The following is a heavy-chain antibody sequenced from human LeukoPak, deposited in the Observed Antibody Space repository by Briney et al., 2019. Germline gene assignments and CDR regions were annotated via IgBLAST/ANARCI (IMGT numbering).Heavy chain of an antibody. CDR1: GFTFSSYS. D-gene: IGHD3-10*01. V-gene: IGHV3-21*01. Sequence: PGGSLRLSCAASGFTFSSYSMNWVRQAPGKGLEWVSSISSSSSYIYHADSVKGRFTISRDNAKNSLYLQMNSLRAEDTAAYYCAGSLWFGDSGWFDPWGQGTLVTVSS. J-gene: IGHJ5*02. CDR2: ISSSSSYI. CDR3: AGSLWFGDSGWFDP.